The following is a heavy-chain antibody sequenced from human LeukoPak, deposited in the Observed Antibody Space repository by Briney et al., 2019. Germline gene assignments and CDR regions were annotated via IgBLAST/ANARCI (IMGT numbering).Heavy chain of an antibody. CDR3: ARGGVGITIFGVLYYFDY. D-gene: IGHD3-3*01. Sequence: ASVKVSCKASGYTFTSYDINWVRQATGQGLEWMGWMNPNSGNTGYAQKFQGRVTMTRNTSISTAYVELSSLRSEDTAVYYCARGGVGITIFGVLYYFDYWGQGTLVTVSS. J-gene: IGHJ4*02. CDR1: GYTFTSYD. CDR2: MNPNSGNT. V-gene: IGHV1-8*01.